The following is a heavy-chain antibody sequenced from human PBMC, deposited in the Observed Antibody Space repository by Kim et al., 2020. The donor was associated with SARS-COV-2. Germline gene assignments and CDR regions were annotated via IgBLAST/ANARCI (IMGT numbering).Heavy chain of an antibody. J-gene: IGHJ6*02. CDR2: IYYSGST. Sequence: SETLSLTCTVSGGSISSGGYYWSWIRQHPGKGLEWIGYIYYSGSTYYNPSLKSRVTISVDTSKNQFSLKLSSVTAADTAVYYCARVQVGGHCSGGSCSADVWGQGTTVTVSS. D-gene: IGHD2-15*01. CDR3: ARVQVGGHCSGGSCSADV. CDR1: GGSISSGGYY. V-gene: IGHV4-31*03.